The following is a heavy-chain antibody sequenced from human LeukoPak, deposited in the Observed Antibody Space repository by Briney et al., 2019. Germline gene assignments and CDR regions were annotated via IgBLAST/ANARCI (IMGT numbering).Heavy chain of an antibody. D-gene: IGHD5-18*01. V-gene: IGHV3-48*04. CDR3: ARDATEVTRLDY. CDR2: ISTSGTII. Sequence: PGGSLRLSCAASGFTFSSYWMHWVRHGPGKGLEWVSYISTSGTIIYYADSMKGRFTISRDNAKNSLYLQMNSLRAEDTAVYYCARDATEVTRLDYWGQGILVTVSS. CDR1: GFTFSSYW. J-gene: IGHJ4*02.